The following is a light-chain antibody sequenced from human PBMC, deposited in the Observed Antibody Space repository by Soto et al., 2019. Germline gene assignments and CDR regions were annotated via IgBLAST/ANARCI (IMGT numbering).Light chain of an antibody. Sequence: EIVMTQSPATLSVSPGERATLSCRASESVSTNLAWYQQKPGQAPRLLIYAASTRATGIPLRFSGSGSRTEFTLTISSLQSEDFAVYYCQQYDIATGFGGGTKLEIK. CDR2: AAS. CDR1: ESVSTN. CDR3: QQYDIATG. V-gene: IGKV3-15*01. J-gene: IGKJ4*01.